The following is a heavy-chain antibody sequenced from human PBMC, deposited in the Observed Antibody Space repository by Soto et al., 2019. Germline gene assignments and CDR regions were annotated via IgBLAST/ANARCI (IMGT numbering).Heavy chain of an antibody. Sequence: GGSLRLSCVASGHNFHSYAMSWVRQAPGKGLEWVSTITGRGRSTYYPDSVRDRFTVSRDNSKNTLYLQMNSLRADDTALYYCAKAAGSGTGYDYFDYWGQGALVTVSS. D-gene: IGHD3-22*01. J-gene: IGHJ4*02. CDR3: AKAAGSGTGYDYFDY. CDR1: GHNFHSYA. CDR2: ITGRGRST. V-gene: IGHV3-23*01.